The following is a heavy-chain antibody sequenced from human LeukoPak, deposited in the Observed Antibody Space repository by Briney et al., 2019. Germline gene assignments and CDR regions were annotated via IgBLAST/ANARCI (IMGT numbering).Heavy chain of an antibody. CDR3: SRGANWGDFDT. CDR2: IKEDSSEK. V-gene: IGHV3-7*04. Sequence: GGSLRLSCAASGFSFSSYSMHWVRQAPGKGLEWVANIKEDSSEKNSADSVKGRFTISRDNAKTSVYLQMSSLRAEDKAVYYCSRGANWGDFDTWGRGTMVTVSS. CDR1: GFSFSSYS. D-gene: IGHD7-27*01. J-gene: IGHJ3*02.